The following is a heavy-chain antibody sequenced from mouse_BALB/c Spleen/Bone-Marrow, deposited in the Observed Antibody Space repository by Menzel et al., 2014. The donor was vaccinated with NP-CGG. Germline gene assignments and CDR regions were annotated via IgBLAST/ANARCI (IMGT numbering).Heavy chain of an antibody. D-gene: IGHD4-1*01. J-gene: IGHJ3*01. V-gene: IGHV1-9*01. Sequence: VKLVESGAELMKPGASVKISCKATGYTFSSYWIEWVKRRPGRGLEWIGEILPGSGSTNYNEKFKGKATFTADTSSNTAYMQLSSLTSEDSAVYYCARELGDYWGQGTLVTVSA. CDR3: ARELGDY. CDR1: GYTFSSYW. CDR2: ILPGSGST.